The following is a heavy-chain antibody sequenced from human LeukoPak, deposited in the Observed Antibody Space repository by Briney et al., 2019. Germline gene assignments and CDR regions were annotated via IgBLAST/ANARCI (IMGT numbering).Heavy chain of an antibody. D-gene: IGHD2-8*01. V-gene: IGHV3-30*02. CDR1: GFTFSSYG. CDR3: AKDRCSNGIGCLYYCMDV. J-gene: IGHJ6*04. CDR2: IQYDGSNE. Sequence: GGSLRLSCAASGFTFSSYGMHWVRQAPGKGLEWVAYIQYDGSNEQYADSVKGRFSISRDSSRNTLYLQMNSLRAEDTAVYSCAKDRCSNGIGCLYYCMDVWGKGTTVTISS.